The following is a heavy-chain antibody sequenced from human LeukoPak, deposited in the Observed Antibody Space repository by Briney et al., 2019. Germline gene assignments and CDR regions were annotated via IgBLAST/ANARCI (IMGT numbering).Heavy chain of an antibody. CDR3: ARGREWLFDLDYYGMDV. D-gene: IGHD5-12*01. CDR1: EYTFTSYY. Sequence: GASVKVSCKASEYTFTSYYMHWVRQAPGQGLEWMGIINPSGGSTSYAQKFQGRVTMTRDTSTSTVYMELSSLRSEDTAVYYCARGREWLFDLDYYGMDVWGQGTTVTVSS. V-gene: IGHV1-46*01. J-gene: IGHJ6*02. CDR2: INPSGGST.